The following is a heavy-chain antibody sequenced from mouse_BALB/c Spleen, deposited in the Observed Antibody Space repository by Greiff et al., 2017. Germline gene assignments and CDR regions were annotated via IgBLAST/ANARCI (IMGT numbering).Heavy chain of an antibody. CDR2: ISYSGST. CDR3: ARSAYDYDDWFAY. CDR1: GYSITSDYA. J-gene: IGHJ3*01. Sequence: VQLKESGPGLVKPSQSLSLTCTVTGYSITSDYAWNWIRQFPGNQLEWMGYISYSGSTSYNPSLKSRISITRDTSKNQFFLQLNSVTTEDTATYYCARSAYDYDDWFAYWGQGTLVTVSA. D-gene: IGHD2-4*01. V-gene: IGHV3-2*02.